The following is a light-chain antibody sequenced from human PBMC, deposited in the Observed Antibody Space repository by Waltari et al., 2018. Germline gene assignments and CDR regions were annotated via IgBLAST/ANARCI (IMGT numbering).Light chain of an antibody. V-gene: IGKV1-5*03. J-gene: IGKJ1*01. CDR3: QQYDSYWT. CDR1: QSVNSG. CDR2: KAS. Sequence: DIQMTQSPSTLSASVGDRVTITCRASQSVNSGVAWYQQKPRKAPKLLIFKASNLESGVPSRSSASGSGTEFTLTISSLQPDDFATYHCQQYDSYWTFGQGTKVEIK.